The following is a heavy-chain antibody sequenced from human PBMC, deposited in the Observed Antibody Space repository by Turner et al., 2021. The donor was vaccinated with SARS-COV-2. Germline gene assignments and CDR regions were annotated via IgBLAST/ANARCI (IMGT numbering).Heavy chain of an antibody. CDR1: GGSISSGGYY. CDR2: IYYSGST. V-gene: IGHV4-31*03. CDR3: ARDHLDPSTVTTWRGFDP. Sequence: QVQLQESGPGLVKPSQTLSLTCTVSGGSISSGGYYWSWIRQHPGKGLEWIGYIYYSGSTNYTPSLKSRVTISVDTSKKQFSLKLGSVTAADTAVYYCARDHLDPSTVTTWRGFDPWGQGTLVTVSS. J-gene: IGHJ5*02. D-gene: IGHD4-17*01.